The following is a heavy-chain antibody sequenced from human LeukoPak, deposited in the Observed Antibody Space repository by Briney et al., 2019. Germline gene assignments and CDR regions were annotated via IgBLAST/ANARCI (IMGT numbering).Heavy chain of an antibody. CDR3: AEGSNYGDSSF. CDR1: GFSFSSYW. CDR2: IKPDGGEK. V-gene: IGHV3-7*01. D-gene: IGHD4-17*01. Sequence: QPGASLRLSCAASGFSFSSYWMSWVRQVPGKGPEWVANIKPDGGEKYYVDSVKGRFMVSRDNAKNSLYMQMNSLRAEATAMYYCAEGSNYGDSSFWGQGTLVTVSS. J-gene: IGHJ4*02.